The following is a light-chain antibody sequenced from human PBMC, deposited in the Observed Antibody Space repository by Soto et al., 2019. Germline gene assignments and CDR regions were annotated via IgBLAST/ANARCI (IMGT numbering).Light chain of an antibody. CDR3: QQYYSSPYT. CDR1: QSVTSSY. J-gene: IGKJ2*01. V-gene: IGKV3-20*01. CDR2: GAS. Sequence: EIVLTQSPGTLSLSPGESATLSCRTSQSVTSSYLAWYQQKPGQAPRLLIYGASTRATGIPDRFSGGGSGTDFILTISRLEPEDVAVYYCQQYYSSPYTFGQGTEVEI.